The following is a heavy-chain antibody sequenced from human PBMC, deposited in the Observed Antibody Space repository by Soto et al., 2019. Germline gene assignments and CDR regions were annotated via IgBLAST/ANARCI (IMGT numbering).Heavy chain of an antibody. D-gene: IGHD3-10*01. CDR3: ERDLTSVRGS. Sequence: QVQMVQSGAEVKKPGSSARVSCKVSGGTFSRHSISWVRQAPGQGLEWMGGIIPIFDATQYAQKFQGRLTITADELTTTFHMDLSGLRPEDTAIYYCERDLTSVRGSWGQGTLVTVS. J-gene: IGHJ4*02. CDR2: IIPIFDAT. CDR1: GGTFSRHS. V-gene: IGHV1-69*01.